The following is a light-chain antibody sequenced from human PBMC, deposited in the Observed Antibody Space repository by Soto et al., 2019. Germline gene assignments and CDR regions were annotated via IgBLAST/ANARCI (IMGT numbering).Light chain of an antibody. Sequence: EIVLTQSPVTLSLSPGERATLSCTAPQSVRTYLAWYQVKPGQAPRLLIYDASRRASGVPARFSVSGSGTDFTLTISSLEPADVALYYCQQRNTWPPITFGQGTRLEIK. CDR3: QQRNTWPPIT. CDR1: QSVRTY. J-gene: IGKJ5*01. V-gene: IGKV3-11*01. CDR2: DAS.